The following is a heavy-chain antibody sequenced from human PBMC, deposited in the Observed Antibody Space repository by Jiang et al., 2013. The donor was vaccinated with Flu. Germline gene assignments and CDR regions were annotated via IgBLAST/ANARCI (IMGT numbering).Heavy chain of an antibody. CDR3: ARRGGYQNDWYFDL. CDR1: GYTFTSHD. V-gene: IGHV1-8*01. Sequence: SGAEVKKPGASVKVSCKASGYTFTSHDINWVRQATGQGLEWMGWMNPNSGNTGYAQKFQGRVTMTRNTSISTASMELSSLRSEDTAVYYCARRGGYQNDWYFDLWGRGTLVTVSS. D-gene: IGHD3-22*01. CDR2: MNPNSGNT. J-gene: IGHJ2*01.